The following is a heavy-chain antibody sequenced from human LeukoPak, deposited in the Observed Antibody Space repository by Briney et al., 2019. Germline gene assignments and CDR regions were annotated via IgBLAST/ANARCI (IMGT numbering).Heavy chain of an antibody. CDR3: AKSWDTSSYYQYYFDY. J-gene: IGHJ4*02. D-gene: IGHD3-22*01. V-gene: IGHV3-23*01. CDR1: GFTFSGYA. Sequence: GGSLRLSCAASGFTFSGYAMSWVRQAPGKGLEWVSVISGSGGSTYYADSVKGRFTISRDNSKNTLYLQMNSLRAEDTAVYYCAKSWDTSSYYQYYFDYWGQGTLVTVSS. CDR2: ISGSGGST.